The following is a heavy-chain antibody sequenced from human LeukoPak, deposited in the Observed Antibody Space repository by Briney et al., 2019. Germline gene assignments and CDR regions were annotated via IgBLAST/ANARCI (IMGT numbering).Heavy chain of an antibody. J-gene: IGHJ4*02. V-gene: IGHV6-1*01. CDR3: TSGDYFDY. Sequence: SQTLSLTCAISGDFVSSNSAAWNWIRQSPSRGPEWLGRTYYRSKWYNDYAVSVASRITINPDTSKNQFSLQLNSVTPDDTAVYYCTSGDYFDYWGQGTLVTVSS. D-gene: IGHD3-10*01. CDR1: GDFVSSNSAA. CDR2: TYYRSKWYN.